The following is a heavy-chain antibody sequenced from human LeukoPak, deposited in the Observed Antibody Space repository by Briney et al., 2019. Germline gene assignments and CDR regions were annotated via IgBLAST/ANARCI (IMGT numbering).Heavy chain of an antibody. D-gene: IGHD5-12*01. V-gene: IGHV4-39*07. CDR3: ARAAGTTSLSGYDFPHSDFDY. CDR1: GGSISSSSYY. J-gene: IGHJ4*02. Sequence: PSETLSLTCTVSGGSISSSSYYWGWIRQPPGKGLEWIGSIYYSGSTYYNPSLKSRVTISVDTSKNQFSLKLSSVTAADTAVYYCARAAGTTSLSGYDFPHSDFDYWGQGTLVTVSS. CDR2: IYYSGST.